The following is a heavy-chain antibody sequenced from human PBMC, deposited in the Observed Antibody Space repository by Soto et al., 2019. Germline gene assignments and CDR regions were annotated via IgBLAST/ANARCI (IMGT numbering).Heavy chain of an antibody. CDR1: RVAFSKFI. V-gene: IGHV1-69*01. CDR3: AKVRYSSPMGYYYGMDV. CDR2: IIPVFGTA. Sequence: QAQLEQSGVEVKKPGSSVKVYCKASRVAFSKFIVTWVRQSPGVGLEWVGGIIPVFGTANYAQKFQGRVTITADESTSTSYMEVNNLRSEDTAVYYCAKVRYSSPMGYYYGMDVWGQGTTVTVSS. D-gene: IGHD2-2*01. J-gene: IGHJ6*02.